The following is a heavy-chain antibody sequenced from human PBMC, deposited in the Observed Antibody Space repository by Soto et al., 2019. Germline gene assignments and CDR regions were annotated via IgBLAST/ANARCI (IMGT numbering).Heavy chain of an antibody. D-gene: IGHD6-13*01. CDR3: ARLQTAVPQY. J-gene: IGHJ4*02. CDR1: GDSISGSPYY. V-gene: IGHV4-39*01. CDR2: IFHDGYI. Sequence: QVQLQESGPGLVMPSETLSLTCSVSGDSISGSPYYWGWIRQPPGKRLEWIGSIFHDGYIVYTPSLKSRVTISVDTSKNQFSLKLTSVAAADTAIYFCARLQTAVPQYWGQGILVTVSS.